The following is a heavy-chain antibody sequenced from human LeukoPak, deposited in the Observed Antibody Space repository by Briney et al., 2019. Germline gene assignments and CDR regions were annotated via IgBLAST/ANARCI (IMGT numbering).Heavy chain of an antibody. CDR1: GFTFSSYA. Sequence: GGSLRLSCAASGFTFSSYAMSWVRQAPGKGLEWVSYISTGSTTIYYADSVKGRFTISRDNAKNSLFLQMDSLRDEDTAVYYCARENSGYLDYWGQGTLVTVSS. J-gene: IGHJ4*02. V-gene: IGHV3-48*02. CDR2: ISTGSTTI. D-gene: IGHD1-7*01. CDR3: ARENSGYLDY.